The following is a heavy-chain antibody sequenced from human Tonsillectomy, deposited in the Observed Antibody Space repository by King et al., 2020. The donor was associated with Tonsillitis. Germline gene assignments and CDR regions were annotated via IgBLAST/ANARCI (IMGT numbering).Heavy chain of an antibody. CDR3: TREYYYDTSGYYDESENFDY. CDR1: GFTFSSYS. CDR2: ISTSSTI. Sequence: VQLVESGGGLVQPGGSLRLSCAASGFTFSSYSMNWVRQAPGKGLVWVSYISTSSTIYYADSVKGRFTIPRDNAKNSLYLQMNSLRAEDTAVYYCTREYYYDTSGYYDESENFDYWGQGTLVTVSS. J-gene: IGHJ4*02. D-gene: IGHD3-22*01. V-gene: IGHV3-48*04.